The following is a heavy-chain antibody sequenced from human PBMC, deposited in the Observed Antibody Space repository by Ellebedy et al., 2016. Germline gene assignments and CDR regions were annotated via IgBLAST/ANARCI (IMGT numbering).Heavy chain of an antibody. V-gene: IGHV3-23*01. Sequence: GESLKISXAASGFTFSSYGMSWVRQAPGKGLEWVSAISGGGNTYYADSVKGRFTISRDNSKNTLHLQMSSLRAEDTAVYYCVKNSFGELPYWGQGTLVTVSS. CDR3: VKNSFGELPY. J-gene: IGHJ4*02. CDR1: GFTFSSYG. CDR2: ISGGGNT. D-gene: IGHD3-10*01.